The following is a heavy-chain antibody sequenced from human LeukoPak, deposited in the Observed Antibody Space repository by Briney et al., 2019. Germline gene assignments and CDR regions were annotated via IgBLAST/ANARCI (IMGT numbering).Heavy chain of an antibody. CDR2: ISPDSGGT. J-gene: IGHJ4*02. CDR1: GYTFTGYY. CDR3: ARDSIRGVRLLDY. V-gene: IGHV1-2*02. Sequence: ASVKVSCKASGYTFTGYYIHWVRQAPGQGPEWMGWISPDSGGTNYAQKFQGRVTVTGASSINTVYMELSGLRSDDTAVYYCARDSIRGVRLLDYWGQETLVTVSS. D-gene: IGHD3-3*01.